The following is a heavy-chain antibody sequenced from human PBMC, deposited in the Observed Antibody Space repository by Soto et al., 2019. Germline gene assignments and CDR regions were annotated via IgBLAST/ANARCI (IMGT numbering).Heavy chain of an antibody. CDR3: ASLGYCSSNSCYFRGAFDI. V-gene: IGHV1-69*13. D-gene: IGHD2-2*01. J-gene: IGHJ3*02. CDR1: GGTFSSYA. CDR2: IIPIFGTA. Sequence: SVKVSCKASGGTFSSYAISWVRQAPGQGLEWMGGIIPIFGTANYAQKFQGRVTITADESTSTAYMELSSLRSEDTAVYYCASLGYCSSNSCYFRGAFDIWGQGTKVTVS.